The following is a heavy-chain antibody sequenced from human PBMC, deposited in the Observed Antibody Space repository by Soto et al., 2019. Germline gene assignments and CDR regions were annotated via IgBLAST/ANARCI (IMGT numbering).Heavy chain of an antibody. CDR1: GYTFTSYY. CDR3: ARERRNYDSSGYPNAFDI. J-gene: IGHJ3*02. Sequence: ASVKVSCKASGYTFTSYYMHWVRQAPGQGLEWMGIINPSGGSTSYAQKFQGRVTMTRDTSTSTVYMELSSLRSEDMAVYYCARERRNYDSSGYPNAFDIWGQGTMVTVSS. CDR2: INPSGGST. V-gene: IGHV1-46*01. D-gene: IGHD3-22*01.